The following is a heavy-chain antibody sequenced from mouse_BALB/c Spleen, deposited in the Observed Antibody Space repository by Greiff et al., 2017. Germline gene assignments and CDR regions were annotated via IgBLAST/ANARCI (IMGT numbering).Heavy chain of an antibody. Sequence: QVQLQQSGPGLVAPSQSLSITCTVSGFSLTSYGVHWVRQPPGKGLEWLGVIWAGGSTNYNSALMSRLSISKDNSKSQVFLKMNSLQTDDTAMYYCASTMITTRYYAMDYWGQGTSVTVSS. J-gene: IGHJ4*01. CDR3: ASTMITTRYYAMDY. V-gene: IGHV2-9*02. CDR1: GFSLTSYG. CDR2: IWAGGST. D-gene: IGHD2-4*01.